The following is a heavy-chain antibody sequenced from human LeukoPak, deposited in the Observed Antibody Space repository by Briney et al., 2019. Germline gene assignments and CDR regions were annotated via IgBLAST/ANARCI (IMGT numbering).Heavy chain of an antibody. V-gene: IGHV3-15*01. CDR2: IKSKTDGGTI. J-gene: IGHJ4*02. D-gene: IGHD3-10*01. CDR3: TTGVTMVRGAKTDY. CDR1: GFSFSRAW. Sequence: GGSLRLSCAASGFSFSRAWLSWVRQAPGKGLEWVGRIKSKTDGGTIDYGAPVKGRFTISRDDSKTTVYLQMNSLKTEDTAVYCCTTGVTMVRGAKTDYWGQGTLVTVSS.